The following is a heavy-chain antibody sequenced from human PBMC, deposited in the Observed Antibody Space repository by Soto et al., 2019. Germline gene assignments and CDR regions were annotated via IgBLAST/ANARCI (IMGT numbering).Heavy chain of an antibody. Sequence: ASVKVSCKASGYTFTGYYMHWVRQAPGQGLEWMGWINPNSGGTNYAQKFQGRVTMTRDTSISTAYMELSRLRSDDAAMYYCVTSNNLFHSYYDNWGQGTLVTVSS. J-gene: IGHJ4*02. V-gene: IGHV1-2*02. CDR3: VTSNNLFHSYYDN. CDR2: INPNSGGT. CDR1: GYTFTGYY. D-gene: IGHD1-1*01.